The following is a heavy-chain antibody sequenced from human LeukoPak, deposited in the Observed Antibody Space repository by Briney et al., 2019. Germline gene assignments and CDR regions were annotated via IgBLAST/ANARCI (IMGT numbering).Heavy chain of an antibody. J-gene: IGHJ4*02. CDR2: INHSGST. CDR1: GGSFSGYY. V-gene: IGHV4-34*01. D-gene: IGHD4-23*01. Sequence: SETLSLTCAVYGGSFSGYYWSWIRQPPGKGLEWIGEINHSGSTNYNPSLKSRVTISVDTSKNQFSLKLSSVTAADTAVYYCARGLRWSRDFDHWGQGTLVTVSS. CDR3: ARGLRWSRDFDH.